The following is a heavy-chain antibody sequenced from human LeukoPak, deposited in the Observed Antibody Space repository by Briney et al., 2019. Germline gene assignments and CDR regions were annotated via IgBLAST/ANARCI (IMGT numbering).Heavy chain of an antibody. D-gene: IGHD2-15*01. CDR3: VRHSRVVAFDY. CDR2: IYYTGNT. CDR1: GVSISNHY. J-gene: IGHJ4*02. V-gene: IGHV4-59*08. Sequence: SETLSLTCTVSGVSISNHYSSWIRQLPGKGLEWIGYIYYTGNTNYNPSLKSRVTISEDTSKNQVSLELSSVTAADTAVYYCVRHSRVVAFDYWGQGNLVTVSS.